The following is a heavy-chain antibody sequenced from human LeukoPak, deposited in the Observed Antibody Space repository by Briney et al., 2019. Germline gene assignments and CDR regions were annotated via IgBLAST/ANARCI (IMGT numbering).Heavy chain of an antibody. CDR1: GVTFSHYA. Sequence: EASVNVSCKASGVTFSHYAISWVRQAPGQGLEWMGRVIPIFGTANYAQKFQGRDTITADKSTSTDYMSLSRLRSEDTAVYYCANHDSSDSWGQGTLVTVSS. J-gene: IGHJ5*01. D-gene: IGHD3-22*01. CDR3: ANHDSSDS. CDR2: VIPIFGTA. V-gene: IGHV1-69*06.